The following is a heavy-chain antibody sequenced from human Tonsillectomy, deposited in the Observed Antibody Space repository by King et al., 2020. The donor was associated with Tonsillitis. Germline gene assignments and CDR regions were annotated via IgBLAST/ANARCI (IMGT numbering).Heavy chain of an antibody. Sequence: VQLVESGGGLVKPGGSLRLTCAVSGFTFRSYSMNWVRQAPRKGLEWVSSITASSSYMFYADSVKGRFTISRDNAKNSLFLQMNSLRAEDTAVYYCATDGSATGGDDSWGQGTLVTVSS. D-gene: IGHD5-12*01. CDR2: ITASSSYM. J-gene: IGHJ4*02. CDR3: ATDGSATGGDDS. CDR1: GFTFRSYS. V-gene: IGHV3-21*01.